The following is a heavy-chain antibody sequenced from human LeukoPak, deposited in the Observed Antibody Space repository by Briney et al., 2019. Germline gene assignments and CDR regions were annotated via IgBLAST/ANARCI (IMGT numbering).Heavy chain of an antibody. D-gene: IGHD6-19*01. CDR3: ARDGGEQWLVHHFDY. V-gene: IGHV3-30*04. CDR1: GFTFSSYA. Sequence: GGSLRLSCAASGFTFSSYAMHWVRQAPGKGLEWVAVISYDGSNKYYADSVKGRFTISRDNSKNTLYLQMNSLRAEDTAVYYCARDGGEQWLVHHFDYWGQGTLVTVSS. CDR2: ISYDGSNK. J-gene: IGHJ4*02.